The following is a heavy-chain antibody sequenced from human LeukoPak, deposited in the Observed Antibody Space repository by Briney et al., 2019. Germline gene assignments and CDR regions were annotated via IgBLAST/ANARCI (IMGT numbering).Heavy chain of an antibody. CDR2: IYHSGST. Sequence: SETLSLTCTVSGGSISSYYWGWIRQPPGKGLEWIGSIYHSGSTYYNPSLKSRVTISVDTSKNQFSLKLSSVTAADTAVYYCARESEVAWIGDGSGSYPIYWGQGTLVTVSS. D-gene: IGHD3-10*01. J-gene: IGHJ4*02. CDR3: ARESEVAWIGDGSGSYPIY. CDR1: GGSISSYY. V-gene: IGHV4-38-2*02.